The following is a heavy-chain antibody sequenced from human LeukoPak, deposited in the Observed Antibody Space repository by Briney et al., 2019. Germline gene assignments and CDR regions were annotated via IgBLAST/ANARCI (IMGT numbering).Heavy chain of an antibody. D-gene: IGHD3-22*01. CDR2: INPNSGGT. V-gene: IGHV1-2*02. CDR1: GYTFTGYY. Sequence: AASVKVSCKASGYTFTGYYMHWVRQAPGQGLEWMGWINPNSGGTNYAQKFQGRVTMTRDTSISTAYMELRRLRSDDTAVYYCARVALWHYYDSSGPPSYFDYWGQGTLVTVSS. CDR3: ARVALWHYYDSSGPPSYFDY. J-gene: IGHJ4*02.